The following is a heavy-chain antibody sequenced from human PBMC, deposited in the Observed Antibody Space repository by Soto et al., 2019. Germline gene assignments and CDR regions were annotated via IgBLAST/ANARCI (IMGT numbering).Heavy chain of an antibody. CDR2: ISAYNGNT. J-gene: IGHJ3*02. V-gene: IGHV1-18*01. Sequence: ASVKVSCKASGYTFSSYGISWVRQAPGQGLEWMGWISAYNGNTNYAQKLQGRVTMTTDTSTSTAYMELRSLRSDDTAVYYCATNMIDRPLAFDIWGQGTMVNVSS. D-gene: IGHD3-22*01. CDR1: GYTFSSYG. CDR3: ATNMIDRPLAFDI.